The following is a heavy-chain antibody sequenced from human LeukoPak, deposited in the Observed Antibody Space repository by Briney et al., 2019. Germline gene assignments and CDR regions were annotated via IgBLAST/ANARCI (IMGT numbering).Heavy chain of an antibody. V-gene: IGHV3-7*01. Sequence: GGSLRLSCAASRFTFSSYWMSWVRQAPGKGLEWVANIKQDGSEKYYVDSVKGRFTISRDNAKNSLYLQMNSLRAEDTAVYYCARDVTSFYSSWGQGTLVTVSS. CDR2: IKQDGSEK. J-gene: IGHJ4*02. CDR1: RFTFSSYW. D-gene: IGHD6-13*01. CDR3: ARDVTSFYSS.